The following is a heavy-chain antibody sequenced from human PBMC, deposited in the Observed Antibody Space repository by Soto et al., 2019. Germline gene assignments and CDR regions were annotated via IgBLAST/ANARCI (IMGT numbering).Heavy chain of an antibody. CDR2: IYRGGGT. Sequence: SLRLSCAASGLTVSSNYMSWVRQAPGKGLEWVSVIYRGGGTYYADSVKGRFTISRDNSKNMLYIQMNSLRAEDTAVYYCARSGYTSSWTGYYFDYWGQGTLVTVSS. CDR1: GLTVSSNY. CDR3: ARSGYTSSWTGYYFDY. J-gene: IGHJ4*02. V-gene: IGHV3-53*01. D-gene: IGHD6-13*01.